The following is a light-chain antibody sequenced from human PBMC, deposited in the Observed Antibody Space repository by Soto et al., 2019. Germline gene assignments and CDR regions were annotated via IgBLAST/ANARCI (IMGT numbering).Light chain of an antibody. J-gene: IGKJ5*01. V-gene: IGKV3-20*01. CDR2: GAS. CDR3: QQYGSSST. CDR1: QSVSSSY. Sequence: ESVLAHSPGTLSLSPGERATLSFSASQSVSSSYLAGYQQKPGQAPRLLIYGASSRPTGIPDRFSGSGSGTDFTLTISRLEPEDFAVYYCQQYGSSSTFGQGTRLEIK.